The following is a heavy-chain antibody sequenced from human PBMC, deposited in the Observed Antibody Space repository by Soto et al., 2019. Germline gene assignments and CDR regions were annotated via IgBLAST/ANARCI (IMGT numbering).Heavy chain of an antibody. CDR3: AKGSYYHQDLYDY. CDR1: GGSISSGDYY. J-gene: IGHJ4*02. CDR2: IYYSGST. Sequence: SETLSLTCTVSGGSISSGDYYWSWIRQPPGKGLEWIGYIYYSGSTYYNPSLKSRVTISVDTSKNQFSLKLSSATAADTAVYYCAKGSYYHQDLYDYWTRGTLVTVSA. V-gene: IGHV4-30-4*01. D-gene: IGHD3-22*01.